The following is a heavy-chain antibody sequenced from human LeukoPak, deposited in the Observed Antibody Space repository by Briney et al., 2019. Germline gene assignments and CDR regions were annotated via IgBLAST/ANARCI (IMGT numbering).Heavy chain of an antibody. CDR2: ISSGGTTI. V-gene: IGHV3-48*01. CDR1: GFIFSNYD. D-gene: IGHD3-3*01. J-gene: IGHJ4*02. CDR3: ARGSGRISIFGVPY. Sequence: PGGSLRLSCAASGFIFSNYDMNWVRQAPGRGLEWVSDISSGGTTINYADSVKGRFTISRDNAKNSVYLQMNSLRAEDTAMYYCARGSGRISIFGVPYWGQGTLVTVSS.